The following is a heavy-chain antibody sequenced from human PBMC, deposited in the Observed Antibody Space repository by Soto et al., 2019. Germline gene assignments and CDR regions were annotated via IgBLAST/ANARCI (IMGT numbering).Heavy chain of an antibody. CDR1: GGTFSSYA. V-gene: IGHV1-69*01. CDR2: IIPISDTT. Sequence: QVQLVQSGAEVKKPGSSVKVSCKASGGTFSSYAISWVRQAPGQGLEWMGGIIPISDTTHYAQKFQGRVTITAEESTSTAYMELSRLRSEDTAVYYCARSQGSSTSLEIYYYYYYGMDVWGQGTTVTVSS. D-gene: IGHD2-2*01. J-gene: IGHJ6*02. CDR3: ARSQGSSTSLEIYYYYYYGMDV.